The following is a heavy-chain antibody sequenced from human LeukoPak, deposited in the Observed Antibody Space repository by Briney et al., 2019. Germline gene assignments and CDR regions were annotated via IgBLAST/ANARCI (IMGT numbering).Heavy chain of an antibody. CDR2: TYNSGSS. V-gene: IGHV4-59*12. J-gene: IGHJ4*02. Sequence: SETLSPTCTVSGGSISSYYWSWIRQPPGKGLEWIGYTYNSGSSSYSPSFKSRVTISTDTPRNQFSLRLTSVTAADTAVYYCAGYYGSGQWDNWGQGTLVTVSS. CDR1: GGSISSYY. D-gene: IGHD3-10*01. CDR3: AGYYGSGQWDN.